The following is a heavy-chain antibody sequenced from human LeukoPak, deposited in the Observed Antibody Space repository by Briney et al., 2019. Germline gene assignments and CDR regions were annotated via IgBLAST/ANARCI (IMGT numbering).Heavy chain of an antibody. J-gene: IGHJ4*02. CDR1: GGSTSSSSYY. CDR3: ARLVTSTYYYDSSGYYFDY. V-gene: IGHV4-39*01. CDR2: IYYSGST. D-gene: IGHD3-22*01. Sequence: SETLSLTCTVSGGSTSSSSYYWGWIRQPPGKGLEWIGSIYYSGSTYYNPSLKSRVTISVDTSKNQFSLKLSSVTAADTAVYYCARLVTSTYYYDSSGYYFDYWGQGTLVTVSS.